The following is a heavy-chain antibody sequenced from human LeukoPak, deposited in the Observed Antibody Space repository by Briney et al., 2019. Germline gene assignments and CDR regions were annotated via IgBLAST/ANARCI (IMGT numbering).Heavy chain of an antibody. CDR1: GFTFSSYA. Sequence: GGSLRLSCAASGFTFSSYAMHWVRQAPGKGLEWVAVISYDGSNKYYADSVKGRFTISRDNSKNTLYLQMNSLRAEDTAVYYCARDLASSWLSTLYYFDYWGQGTLVTVSS. D-gene: IGHD6-19*01. J-gene: IGHJ4*02. CDR2: ISYDGSNK. V-gene: IGHV3-30-3*01. CDR3: ARDLASSWLSTLYYFDY.